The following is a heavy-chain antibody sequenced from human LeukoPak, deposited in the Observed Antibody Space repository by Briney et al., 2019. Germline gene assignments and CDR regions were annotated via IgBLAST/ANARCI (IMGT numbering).Heavy chain of an antibody. CDR3: ARGAGIVVVPAAPDY. Sequence: PGGSLRLSCAASGFTFSSYAMHWVRQAPGKGLEWVAVISYDGSNKYYADSVKGRFTISRDNSKNTLYLQMNSLRAEDTAVYYCARGAGIVVVPAAPDYWGQGTLVTVSS. CDR1: GFTFSSYA. D-gene: IGHD2-2*01. J-gene: IGHJ4*02. CDR2: ISYDGSNK. V-gene: IGHV3-30-3*01.